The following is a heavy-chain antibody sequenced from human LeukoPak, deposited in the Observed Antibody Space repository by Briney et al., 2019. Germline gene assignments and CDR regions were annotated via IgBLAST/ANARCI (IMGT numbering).Heavy chain of an antibody. CDR3: ARETPRRGETRDGYR. Sequence: GESLRLSCAASGFTFKKYWMNWVRQVPGKGLECLANIKEDGSETYYADSVKGRFTISRDNPKNLLFLQINSLRVEDTAVYYCARETPRRGETRDGYRWGQGTLVTISS. V-gene: IGHV3-7*01. CDR2: IKEDGSET. D-gene: IGHD5-24*01. J-gene: IGHJ4*02. CDR1: GFTFKKYW.